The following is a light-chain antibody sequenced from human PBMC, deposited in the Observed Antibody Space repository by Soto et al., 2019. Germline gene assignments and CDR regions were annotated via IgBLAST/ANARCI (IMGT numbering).Light chain of an antibody. CDR1: QGISRW. V-gene: IGKV1-12*01. CDR2: GAS. CDR3: QQANSFPLT. J-gene: IGKJ5*01. Sequence: DIQMTQSPSFVSASVGDRVTITCRASQGISRWLAWYQQRPGKAPELLIYGASRLQSGVPSRFGGSGSGKDFTLSVSSLQAEYFASYCCQQANSFPLTFGQGTRLEIK.